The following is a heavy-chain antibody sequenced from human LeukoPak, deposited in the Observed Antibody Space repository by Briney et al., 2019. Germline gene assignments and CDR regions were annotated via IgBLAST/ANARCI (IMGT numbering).Heavy chain of an antibody. CDR2: ISGSGGST. V-gene: IGHV3-23*01. CDR1: GFTFSSYA. Sequence: GGSLRLSCAASGFTFSSYAMSWVSQAPGKGLEWVSAISGSGGSTYYADSVKGRFTISRDNSKNTLYLQMNSLRAEDTAVYYCAKGGVYGVYVSAFDIWGQGTMVTVSS. D-gene: IGHD3-10*01. J-gene: IGHJ3*02. CDR3: AKGGVYGVYVSAFDI.